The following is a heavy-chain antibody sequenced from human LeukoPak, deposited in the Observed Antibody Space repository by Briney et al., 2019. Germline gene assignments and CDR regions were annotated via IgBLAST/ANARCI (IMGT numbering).Heavy chain of an antibody. CDR1: GFTFSTYA. Sequence: GGSLRLSCAASGFTFSTYAVNWVRQAPGKGLEWVSTISGSGDSTYYADSVKGRFTISRDNSKNTLYLQMNSLRAEDTAVYYCAKRSGYFDYWGQGTLVTVSS. V-gene: IGHV3-23*01. CDR2: ISGSGDST. J-gene: IGHJ4*02. CDR3: AKRSGYFDY.